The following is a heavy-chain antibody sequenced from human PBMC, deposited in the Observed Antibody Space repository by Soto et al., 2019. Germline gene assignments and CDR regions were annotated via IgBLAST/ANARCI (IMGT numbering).Heavy chain of an antibody. CDR2: ISYDGRNE. D-gene: IGHD3-10*01. V-gene: IGHV3-30*18. CDR1: GFTFSAFA. Sequence: LRLSCAVSGFTFSAFAMYWVRQAPGKGLEWVALISYDGRNEDYAESVRGRFTISRDNSKNTLYLDMNSLSAEDSAVYFCAKGVVREPAYFDDWGQGTLVTVSS. J-gene: IGHJ4*02. CDR3: AKGVVREPAYFDD.